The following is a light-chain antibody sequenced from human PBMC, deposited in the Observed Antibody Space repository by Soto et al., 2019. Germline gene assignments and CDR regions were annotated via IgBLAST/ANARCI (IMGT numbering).Light chain of an antibody. J-gene: IGKJ4*01. V-gene: IGKV1-39*01. Sequence: DSQMTHSPYSLSASVGDRVTITCRASQSISSYLNWYQQKPGKAPKLLIYAASSLQSGVPSRFSGSGSGTDFTLTISSLQPEDFAAYYCQQSYSTPLTLGGGTKVEIK. CDR1: QSISSY. CDR3: QQSYSTPLT. CDR2: AAS.